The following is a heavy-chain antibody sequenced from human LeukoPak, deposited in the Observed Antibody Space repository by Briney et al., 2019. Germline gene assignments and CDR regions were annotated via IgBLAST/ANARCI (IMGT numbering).Heavy chain of an antibody. D-gene: IGHD4-11*01. CDR3: AREDDYSNYPTGTNAFDI. Sequence: ASVKVSCTASGGTFSSYAISWVRQAPGQGLEWMGGIIPIFGTANYAQKFQGRVTITADESTSTAYMELSSLRSEDTAVYYCAREDDYSNYPTGTNAFDIWGQGTMVTVSS. J-gene: IGHJ3*02. V-gene: IGHV1-69*13. CDR2: IIPIFGTA. CDR1: GGTFSSYA.